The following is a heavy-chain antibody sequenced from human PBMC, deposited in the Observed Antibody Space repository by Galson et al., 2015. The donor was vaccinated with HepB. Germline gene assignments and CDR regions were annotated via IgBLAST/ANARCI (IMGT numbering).Heavy chain of an antibody. CDR2: MNPKSGNT. V-gene: IGHV1-8*01. CDR3: TRGRSGNYLSPLDH. CDR1: GYTFSTYD. Sequence: SCKASGYTFSTYDINWVRQAPGQGLEWMGWMNPKSGNTGYAPKFQGRVSMTRNTSISTASMELGSLRSEDTAVYFCTRGRSGNYLSPLDHWGQGTLVTVSS. D-gene: IGHD3-16*02. J-gene: IGHJ4*02.